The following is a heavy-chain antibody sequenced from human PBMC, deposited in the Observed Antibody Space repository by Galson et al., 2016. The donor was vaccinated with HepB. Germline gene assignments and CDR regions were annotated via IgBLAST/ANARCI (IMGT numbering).Heavy chain of an antibody. CDR3: AKGLGSGSYYGFDY. D-gene: IGHD3-10*01. CDR2: ISGSGGDT. Sequence: SLRLSCAASGFLLRSYAMNWVRQAPGKGLEWVSAISGSGGDTYYTDSVEGRFTISRDISKSMLFLQMSSLSAEDTATYYCAKGLGSGSYYGFDYWGHGTLVTVSS. V-gene: IGHV3-23*01. CDR1: GFLLRSYA. J-gene: IGHJ4*01.